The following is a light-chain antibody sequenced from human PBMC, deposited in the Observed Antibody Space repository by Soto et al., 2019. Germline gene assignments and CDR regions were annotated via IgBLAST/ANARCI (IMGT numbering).Light chain of an antibody. V-gene: IGLV2-8*01. CDR3: SSYAGSYTAL. CDR2: EVS. J-gene: IGLJ3*02. CDR1: SSDVGGYNY. Sequence: QSALTQPPSASGSPGQSVTISCTGTSSDVGGYNYVSWYQQHPGKAPKLMIYEVSKRPSGVPDLFSGSKSGNTASLTVSGLQAEDEADYYCSSYAGSYTALFGGGTKLTVL.